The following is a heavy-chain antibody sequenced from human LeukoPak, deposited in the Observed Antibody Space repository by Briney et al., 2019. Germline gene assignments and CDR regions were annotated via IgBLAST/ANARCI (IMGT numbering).Heavy chain of an antibody. CDR1: GFTCSNYA. V-gene: IGHV3-23*01. J-gene: IGHJ5*02. CDR3: ARDITYLSKNWFDP. CDR2: ISGSGGNT. Sequence: GGSLRLSCAASGFTCSNYAMSWVRRAPGKGLEWVSAISGSGGNTYYADSVKGRFTISRDNSKNTLFLQMNSLRAEDTAVYYCARDITYLSKNWFDPWGQGTLVTVSS. D-gene: IGHD2/OR15-2a*01.